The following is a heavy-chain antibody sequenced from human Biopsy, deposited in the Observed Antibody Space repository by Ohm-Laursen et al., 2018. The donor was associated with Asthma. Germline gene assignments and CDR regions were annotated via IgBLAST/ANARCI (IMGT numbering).Heavy chain of an antibody. CDR2: IYYSGTT. Sequence: SETLSLTCSLSSGSGGYMRSGNYYWGWIRQPPGKGLEWIGSIYYSGTTYYNPSLGSLFTVSADTSKNQFSLKLTSVTAADTAVYYCVRGSSSWHHGPFHYYYGLDVWGQGTTATVSS. J-gene: IGHJ6*02. V-gene: IGHV4-39*01. CDR1: SGSGGYMRSGNYY. D-gene: IGHD6-13*01. CDR3: VRGSSSWHHGPFHYYYGLDV.